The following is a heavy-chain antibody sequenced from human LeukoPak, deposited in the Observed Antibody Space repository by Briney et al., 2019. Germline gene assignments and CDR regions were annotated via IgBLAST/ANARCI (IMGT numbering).Heavy chain of an antibody. CDR2: IHGGGST. CDR1: GFTVSTRY. V-gene: IGHV3-66*01. J-gene: IGHJ4*02. D-gene: IGHD6-13*01. CDR3: ASAADSVYFDY. Sequence: SGGSLRLSCAASGFTVSTRYMSWVRQAPGKGLEWVSVIHGGGSTYYAASVKGRFTISRDNYKNTLYLQMNSLRAEDTAVYYCASAADSVYFDYWSQGTLVTVPS.